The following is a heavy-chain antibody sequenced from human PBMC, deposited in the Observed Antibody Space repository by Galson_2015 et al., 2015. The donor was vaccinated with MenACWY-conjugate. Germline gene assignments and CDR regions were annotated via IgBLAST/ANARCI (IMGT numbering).Heavy chain of an antibody. V-gene: IGHV3-53*01. Sequence: SLRLSCAVSGVTVSANCMSWVRQAPGKGLEWVSLLCSGTTTRYADSVKGRFAISGDESTNTVYLQMSSLRAEDTAMYYCARSTGGSVDRWAHPSSHGTQVTVS. J-gene: IGHJ5*02. D-gene: IGHD6-13*01. CDR3: ARSTGGSVDRWAHP. CDR1: GVTVSANC. CDR2: LCSGTTT.